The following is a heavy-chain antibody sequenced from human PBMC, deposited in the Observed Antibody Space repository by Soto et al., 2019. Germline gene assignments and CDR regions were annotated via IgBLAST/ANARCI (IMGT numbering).Heavy chain of an antibody. CDR2: ISGSGGST. J-gene: IGHJ5*02. V-gene: IGHV3-23*01. CDR3: AKDIATVGYYYDSSGYPNNWFDP. D-gene: IGHD3-22*01. CDR1: GFTFSSYA. Sequence: EVQLLESGGGLVQPGGSLRLYCAASGFTFSSYAMSWVRQAPGKGLEWVSAISGSGGSTYYADSVKGRFTIARDNSKNTLYLQMNSLRAEDTAVYYCAKDIATVGYYYDSSGYPNNWFDPWGQGTLVTVSS.